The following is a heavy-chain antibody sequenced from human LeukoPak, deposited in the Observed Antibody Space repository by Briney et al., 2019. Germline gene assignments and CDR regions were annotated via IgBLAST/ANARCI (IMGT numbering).Heavy chain of an antibody. J-gene: IGHJ6*02. CDR3: ARDHRSGKLATIMGYYYYYGMDV. D-gene: IGHD5-12*01. CDR1: GYTFTSYA. Sequence: ASVKVSCKASGYTFTSYAMHWVRQAPGQRLEWMGWINAGNGNTKYSQKFQGRVTITRDTSASTAYMELSSLRSEDTAVYYCARDHRSGKLATIMGYYYYYGMDVWGQGTTVTVSS. V-gene: IGHV1-3*01. CDR2: INAGNGNT.